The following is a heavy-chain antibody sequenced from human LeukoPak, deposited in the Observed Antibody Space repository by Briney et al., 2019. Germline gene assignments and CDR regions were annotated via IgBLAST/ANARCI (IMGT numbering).Heavy chain of an antibody. CDR1: GGSISSSTYY. V-gene: IGHV4-39*07. CDR3: ARAKYYYDSSGHKLNWFDP. Sequence: SETLSLTCTVSGGSISSSTYYWGWIRQPPGKGLEWIGSIYYSGSTNYNPSLKSRVTISVDTSKNQFSLKLSSVTAADTAAYYCARAKYYYDSSGHKLNWFDPWGQGTLVTVSS. CDR2: IYYSGST. D-gene: IGHD3-22*01. J-gene: IGHJ5*02.